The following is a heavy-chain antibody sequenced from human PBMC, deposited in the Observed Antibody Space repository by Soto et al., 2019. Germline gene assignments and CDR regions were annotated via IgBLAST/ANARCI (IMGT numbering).Heavy chain of an antibody. V-gene: IGHV3-15*01. Sequence: EVQLVESGGGLVKPGGSLRLSCAASGFTFTKAWMSWVRQAPGKGLEWVGRIKSHADGGTRDYAAPLNGRFSISRDDSKNTLYLQVNSLKTEDTAVYYCATDAHDSGGYPLTFHYWGQGTLVTVSS. CDR2: IKSHADGGTR. J-gene: IGHJ4*02. D-gene: IGHD3-22*01. CDR1: GFTFTKAW. CDR3: ATDAHDSGGYPLTFHY.